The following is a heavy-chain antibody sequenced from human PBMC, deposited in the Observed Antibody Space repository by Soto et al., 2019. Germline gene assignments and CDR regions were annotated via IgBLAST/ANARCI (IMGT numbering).Heavy chain of an antibody. D-gene: IGHD6-19*01. CDR2: ISYDGSNK. Sequence: QVQLVESGGGVVQPGRSLRLSCAASGFTFSSYGMHWVRQAPGKGLEWVAVISYDGSNKYYADSVKGRFTISRDNSKNTRDLQMNSLRAEDTAVDYCAKDPVAGRTYGTDVWGQGTTVTVSS. CDR3: AKDPVAGRTYGTDV. J-gene: IGHJ6*02. V-gene: IGHV3-30*18. CDR1: GFTFSSYG.